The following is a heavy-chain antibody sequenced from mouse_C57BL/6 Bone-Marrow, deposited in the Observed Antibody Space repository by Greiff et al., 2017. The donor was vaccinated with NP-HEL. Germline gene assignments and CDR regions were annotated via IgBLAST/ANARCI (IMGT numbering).Heavy chain of an antibody. Sequence: EVMLVESGGGLVQPGGSLKLSCAASGFTFSDYYMYWVRQTPEKRLEWVAYISNGGGSTYYPDTVKGRFTISRDNAKNTLYLQMSRLKSEDTAMYYCARHEGDYSWFAYWGQGTLVTVSA. D-gene: IGHD2-4*01. CDR2: ISNGGGST. J-gene: IGHJ3*01. V-gene: IGHV5-12*01. CDR3: ARHEGDYSWFAY. CDR1: GFTFSDYY.